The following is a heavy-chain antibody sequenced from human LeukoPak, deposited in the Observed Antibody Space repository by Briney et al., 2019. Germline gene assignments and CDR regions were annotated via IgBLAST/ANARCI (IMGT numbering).Heavy chain of an antibody. Sequence: ASVKVSCKASGYTFTSYYMHWVRQAPGQGLEWMGINNPSGGSTSYAQKFQGRVTMTRDTSTSTVYMELSSLRSEDTAVYYCARDDRLNAFDIWGQGTMVTVSS. V-gene: IGHV1-46*01. CDR2: NNPSGGST. CDR1: GYTFTSYY. J-gene: IGHJ3*02. CDR3: ARDDRLNAFDI.